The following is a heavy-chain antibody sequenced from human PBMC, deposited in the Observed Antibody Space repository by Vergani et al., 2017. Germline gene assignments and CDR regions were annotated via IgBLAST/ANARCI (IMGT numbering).Heavy chain of an antibody. CDR2: IDPSDSYT. CDR1: GYSFTSYL. J-gene: IGHJ4*02. Sequence: EVQLVQSGAEVKKPGESLRISCKGSGYSFTSYLISWVRQMPGKGLEWMGRIDPSDSYTNYSRSFQGHVTISADKSISTSYLQWSSLKASDTAMYYCAKEIAVAGTVWGQGTLVTVSS. D-gene: IGHD6-19*01. CDR3: AKEIAVAGTV. V-gene: IGHV5-10-1*01.